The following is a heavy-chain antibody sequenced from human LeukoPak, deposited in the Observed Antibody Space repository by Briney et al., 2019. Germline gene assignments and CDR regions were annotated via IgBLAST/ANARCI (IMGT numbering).Heavy chain of an antibody. Sequence: ETLSLTCAVYGGSFSGYYWSRIRQAPGKGLEWVANIKQDGSEKYYVDSVKGRFTISRDNAKNSLYLQMNSLRAEDTAVYYCAREAAAGTGFDYWGQGTLVTVSS. D-gene: IGHD6-13*01. CDR3: AREAAAGTGFDY. J-gene: IGHJ4*02. CDR1: GGSFSGYY. CDR2: IKQDGSEK. V-gene: IGHV3-7*01.